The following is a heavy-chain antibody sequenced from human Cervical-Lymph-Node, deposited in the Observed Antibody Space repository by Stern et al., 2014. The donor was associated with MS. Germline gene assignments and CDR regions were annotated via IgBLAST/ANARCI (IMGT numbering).Heavy chain of an antibody. V-gene: IGHV1-69*01. Sequence: QVQLVQSGSEVKKPGSSVKVSCKASGGTFSRYAISWVRQAPGQGLEWMGGIIPIFGTANYAQQFQGRVTMTADESTSTAYMELSSLRSEDTAGYYCARGGLIAAAGTFDYWGQGTLVTVSS. CDR1: GGTFSRYA. D-gene: IGHD6-13*01. J-gene: IGHJ4*02. CDR3: ARGGLIAAAGTFDY. CDR2: IIPIFGTA.